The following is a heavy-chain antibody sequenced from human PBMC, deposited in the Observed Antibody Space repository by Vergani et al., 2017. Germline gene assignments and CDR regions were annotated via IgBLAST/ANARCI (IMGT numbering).Heavy chain of an antibody. V-gene: IGHV1-58*02. CDR2: TVVGSGNT. Sequence: QMQLVQSGPEVKKPGTSVKVSCKASGFTFTSSAMQWVRQARGQRLEWIGWTVVGSGNTNYAQKFQERVTITRDMSTSTAYMELSSLRSEDTAVYYCARDGHGSGSQRYYYGMDVWGQGTTVTVSS. J-gene: IGHJ6*02. D-gene: IGHD3-10*01. CDR1: GFTFTSSA. CDR3: ARDGHGSGSQRYYYGMDV.